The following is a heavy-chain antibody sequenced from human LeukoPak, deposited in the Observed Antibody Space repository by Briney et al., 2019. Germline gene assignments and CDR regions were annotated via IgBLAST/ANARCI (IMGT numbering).Heavy chain of an antibody. CDR2: IYSGGST. J-gene: IGHJ4*02. Sequence: GGSLRLSCAASGISVSSNYMSWVRQAPGKGLEWVSVIYSGGSTYYSDSVRGRFTVSRDESKNTLYLQMNSLRAEDTGLYYCARERVPSGSYFDYWGQGTLVTVSS. D-gene: IGHD1-26*01. V-gene: IGHV3-66*01. CDR3: ARERVPSGSYFDY. CDR1: GISVSSNY.